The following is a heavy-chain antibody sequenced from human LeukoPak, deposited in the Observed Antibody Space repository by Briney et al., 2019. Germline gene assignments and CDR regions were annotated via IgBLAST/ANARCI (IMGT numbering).Heavy chain of an antibody. J-gene: IGHJ4*02. CDR1: GGSFSGYY. V-gene: IGHV4-34*01. CDR3: ARASDWSVDY. Sequence: SETLSLTCAVYGGSFSGYYWSWIRQPPGKGLEWIGEINHSGSTNYNPSLKSRGTISVDTSKNQFSLKLSSVTAADTAVYYCARASDWSVDYWGQGTLVTVSS. CDR2: INHSGST. D-gene: IGHD3-9*01.